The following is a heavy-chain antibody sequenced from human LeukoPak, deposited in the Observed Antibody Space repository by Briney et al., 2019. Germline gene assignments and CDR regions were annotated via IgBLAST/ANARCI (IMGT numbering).Heavy chain of an antibody. CDR3: AKEGMGSEATTADGAFDI. Sequence: KTSETLSLTCTVSGGSISVYHWSWIRQPPGKGLEWIGYLYDTGITNYNPSLKSRVTTSVDTFENQISLKLSSVTAADTAVYFCAKEGMGSEATTADGAFDIWGQGTTVTVSS. CDR1: GGSISVYH. J-gene: IGHJ3*02. V-gene: IGHV4-59*12. D-gene: IGHD1-26*01. CDR2: LYDTGIT.